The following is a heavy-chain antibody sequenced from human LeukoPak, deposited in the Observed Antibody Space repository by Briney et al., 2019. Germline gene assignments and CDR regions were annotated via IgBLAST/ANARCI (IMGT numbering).Heavy chain of an antibody. CDR1: GGSVSSHY. CDR3: ARAQGTIVGAPFALDI. J-gene: IGHJ3*02. Sequence: PSETLSLTCTVSGGSVSSHYWSWIRQPPGKGLEWIGYMYYSGSTNYNPSLKSRVTISVDTSKNQFSLKLSSVTAADTAVYYCARAQGTIVGAPFALDIWGQGTMVTVSS. V-gene: IGHV4-59*02. D-gene: IGHD1-26*01. CDR2: MYYSGST.